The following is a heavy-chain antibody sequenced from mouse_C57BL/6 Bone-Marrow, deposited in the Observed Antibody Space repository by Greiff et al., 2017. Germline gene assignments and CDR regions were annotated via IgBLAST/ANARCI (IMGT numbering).Heavy chain of an antibody. CDR1: GFNIKDDY. V-gene: IGHV14-4*01. CDR3: TFYSKWTWFAY. D-gene: IGHD2-5*01. J-gene: IGHJ3*01. CDR2: IDPENGDT. Sequence: EVKLKESGAELVRPGASVKLSCTASGFNIKDDYMHWVKQRPEQGLEWIGWIDPENGDTEYASKFQGKATITADTSSNTAYLQLSSLTSEDTAVYYCTFYSKWTWFAYWGQGTLVTVSA.